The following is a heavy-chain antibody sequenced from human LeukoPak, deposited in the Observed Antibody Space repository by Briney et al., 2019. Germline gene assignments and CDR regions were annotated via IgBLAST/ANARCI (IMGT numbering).Heavy chain of an antibody. CDR3: AELGITMIGGV. CDR1: GFTFSHYP. Sequence: QPGGSLRLSCAASGFTFSHYPMNWVRQAPGKGLEWISYINGRSGIIYYADSFKGRCTISRDNARNSLYLQMDSLRAEDTAVYYCAELGITMIGGVWGKGATVTISS. V-gene: IGHV3-48*01. J-gene: IGHJ6*04. D-gene: IGHD3-10*02. CDR2: INGRSGII.